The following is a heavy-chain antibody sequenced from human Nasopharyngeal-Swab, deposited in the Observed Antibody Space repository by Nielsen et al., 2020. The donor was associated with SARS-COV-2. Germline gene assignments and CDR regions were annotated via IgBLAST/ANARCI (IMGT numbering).Heavy chain of an antibody. CDR3: ARNEFRSGYYGTAEYYGLDV. V-gene: IGHV4-39*07. D-gene: IGHD3-3*01. CDR2: IYYSGSA. Sequence: SETLSLTCTVSGGSLNSINYYWGWIRQPPGKGLEWIGSIYYSGSAHYNPSLKSRVTISVDTSKNQFSLKLSSVTAADTAVYYCARNEFRSGYYGTAEYYGLDVWGQGTTVTVSS. CDR1: GGSLNSINYY. J-gene: IGHJ6*02.